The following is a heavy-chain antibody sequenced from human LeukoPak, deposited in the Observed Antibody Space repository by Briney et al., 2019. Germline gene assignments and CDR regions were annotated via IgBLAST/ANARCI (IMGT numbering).Heavy chain of an antibody. J-gene: IGHJ5*02. CDR3: ARASGYQLLYRLQNFDP. CDR2: MNPNSGNT. V-gene: IGHV1-8*01. D-gene: IGHD2-2*02. CDR1: GYTFTSYD. Sequence: ASVKVSCKASGYTFTSYDINWVRQATGQGLEWMGWMNPNSGNTGYAQKFQGRVTMTRNTSVSTAYMELSSLRSEDTAVYYCARASGYQLLYRLQNFDPWGQGTLVTVSS.